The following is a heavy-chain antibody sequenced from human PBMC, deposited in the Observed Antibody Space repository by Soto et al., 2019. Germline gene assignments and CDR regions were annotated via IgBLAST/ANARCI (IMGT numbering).Heavy chain of an antibody. V-gene: IGHV3-23*01. Sequence: VHLLESGGGLVQPGGSLRLSCEASGFTFSNYAMAWVRQTPGEGPEWVSTTGGGDDIFYAESVQGRFIISRDDSRSTMYLQMDNLRVEDTAIYFCAKDSISYNGIYDAFDVWGQGTVVTVSS. CDR2: TGGGDDI. J-gene: IGHJ3*01. D-gene: IGHD3-3*02. CDR3: AKDSISYNGIYDAFDV. CDR1: GFTFSNYA.